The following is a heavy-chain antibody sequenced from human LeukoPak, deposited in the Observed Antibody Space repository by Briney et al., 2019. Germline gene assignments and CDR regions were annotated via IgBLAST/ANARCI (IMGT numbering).Heavy chain of an antibody. V-gene: IGHV1-2*02. CDR1: GYTFTGYC. D-gene: IGHD2-21*01. J-gene: IGHJ4*02. Sequence: ASVTVSCKTSGYTFTGYCMHWVRQAPGQGLEWMGWINPKSGDTNYAQKFQGRVTMTRDTSISTARMELNRLGSDDTAVYYCAPSHCSPYYFDYWGQGTLVTVSS. CDR3: APSHCSPYYFDY. CDR2: INPKSGDT.